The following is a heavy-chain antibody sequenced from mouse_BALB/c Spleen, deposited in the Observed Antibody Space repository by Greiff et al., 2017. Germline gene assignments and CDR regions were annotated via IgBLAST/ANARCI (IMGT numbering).Heavy chain of an antibody. CDR3: TRNYRYDVNYFDD. V-gene: IGHV1-69*02. CDR2: IYPSDSYT. J-gene: IGHJ2*01. D-gene: IGHD2-14*01. CDR1: GYTFTSYW. Sequence: QVQLQQPGAELVRPGASVKLSCKASGYTFTSYWINWVKQRPGQGLEWIGNIYPSDSYTNYNQKFKDKATLTVDKSSSTAYMQLSSPTSEDSAVYYCTRNYRYDVNYFDDWGQGTTLTVSS.